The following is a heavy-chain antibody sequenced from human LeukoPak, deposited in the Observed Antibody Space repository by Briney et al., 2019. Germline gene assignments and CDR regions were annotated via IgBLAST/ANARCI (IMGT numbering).Heavy chain of an antibody. CDR3: ARYGDYGTTEFSFDY. Sequence: PGGSLRLSCAASGFTFSSYSMNWVRQAPGEGLEWVSSISSSSSYIYYADSVKGRFTISRDNAKNSLYLQMNSLRAEDTAVYYCARYGDYGTTEFSFDYWGQGTLVTVSS. J-gene: IGHJ4*02. V-gene: IGHV3-21*01. D-gene: IGHD4-17*01. CDR2: ISSSSSYI. CDR1: GFTFSSYS.